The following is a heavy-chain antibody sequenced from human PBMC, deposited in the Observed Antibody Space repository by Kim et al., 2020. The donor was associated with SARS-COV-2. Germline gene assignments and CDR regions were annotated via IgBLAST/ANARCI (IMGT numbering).Heavy chain of an antibody. CDR3: ARVPDFTRYDF. D-gene: IGHD3-3*01. CDR2: I. V-gene: IGHV3-21*01. J-gene: IGHJ4*02. Sequence: IYYADSVKGRFTISRDNAKNSLYLQMNSLRAEGTAGYYCARVPDFTRYDFWGQGTLVTVSS.